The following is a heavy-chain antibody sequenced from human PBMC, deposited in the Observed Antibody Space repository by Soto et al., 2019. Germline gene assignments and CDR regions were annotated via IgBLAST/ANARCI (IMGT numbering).Heavy chain of an antibody. V-gene: IGHV2-5*02. CDR2: IYWDDDK. Sequence: SGPTLVNPTQTLTLTCTFSAFSLSTSGVGVGWIRQPPGKALEWLALIYWDDDKRYSPSLKSRLTITKDTSKSQVVLTMTNMDPVDTATFYCVHSHSSGWYSFPYFDYWGQGTLVTVSS. J-gene: IGHJ4*02. D-gene: IGHD6-19*01. CDR3: VHSHSSGWYSFPYFDY. CDR1: AFSLSTSGVG.